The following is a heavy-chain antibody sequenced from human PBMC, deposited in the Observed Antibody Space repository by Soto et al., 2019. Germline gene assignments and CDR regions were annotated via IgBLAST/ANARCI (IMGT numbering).Heavy chain of an antibody. CDR3: STSSRNEYHFTMDA. CDR2: IYSGGST. CDR1: GLSVSRSD. Sequence: EVHLVETGGGLIQPGGSLRLSCAASGLSVSRSDMSWVRQASGKGLEWVSVIYSGGSTHDADSVKGRFTISRDNSKNTVHLQMNSLRVDDTAVYFCSTSSRNEYHFTMDAWGQGTTVIVSS. J-gene: IGHJ6*02. D-gene: IGHD6-6*01. V-gene: IGHV3-53*02.